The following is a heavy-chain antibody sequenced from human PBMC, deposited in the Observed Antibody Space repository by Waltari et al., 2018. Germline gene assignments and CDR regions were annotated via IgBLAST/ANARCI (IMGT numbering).Heavy chain of an antibody. CDR2: ISYDGSNK. CDR1: GFTFSSYA. CDR3: ARDNGDYDFDY. J-gene: IGHJ4*02. V-gene: IGHV3-30-3*01. Sequence: QVQLVESGGGVVQPGRSLRLSCAAPGFTFSSYAMHWVRQAPGKGLEWVAVISYDGSNKYYADSVKGRFTISRDNSKNTLYLQMNSLRAEDTAVYYCARDNGDYDFDYWGQGTLVTVSS. D-gene: IGHD4-17*01.